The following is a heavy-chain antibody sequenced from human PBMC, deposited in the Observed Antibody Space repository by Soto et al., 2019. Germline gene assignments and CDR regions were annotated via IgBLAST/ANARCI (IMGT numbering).Heavy chain of an antibody. V-gene: IGHV4-59*08. CDR2: IYYSGST. CDR3: ARAGYGDYEENYYSYMEF. Sequence: XIQPLPNTVAGGKIRGYGGRWILQTKRKGLEWIGYIYYSGSTNYTPSLKSRVTISVDTSKNQFSLKLSSVTAADTPVYYCARAGYGDYEENYYSYMEFWVKGTTVTVSS. D-gene: IGHD4-17*01. J-gene: IGHJ6*03. CDR1: GGKIRGYG.